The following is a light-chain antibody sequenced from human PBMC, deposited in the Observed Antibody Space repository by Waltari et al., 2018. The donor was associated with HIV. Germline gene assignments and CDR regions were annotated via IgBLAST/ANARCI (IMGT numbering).Light chain of an antibody. Sequence: QSVLTQPPSASGTPGQRVTIPCSGSSSTIGSNYVYWYQQLPGTAPKLRLYRINQRPSGVPDRFSGSKSGTSASLAISGLRSEDEADYYCAAWGNSLSLLFGGGTKLTVL. J-gene: IGLJ2*01. V-gene: IGLV1-47*01. CDR3: AAWGNSLSLL. CDR1: SSTIGSNY. CDR2: RIN.